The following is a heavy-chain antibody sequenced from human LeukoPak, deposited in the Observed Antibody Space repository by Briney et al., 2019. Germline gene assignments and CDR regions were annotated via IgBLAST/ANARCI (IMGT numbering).Heavy chain of an antibody. D-gene: IGHD3-10*02. CDR2: ISGSGSTI. V-gene: IGHV3-48*04. CDR3: AELGITMIGGV. J-gene: IGHJ6*04. Sequence: GGTLRLSCAASGFTFSSYGMSWVRQAPGKGLEWVSAISGSGSTIYYADSVKGRFTISRDNAKNSLYLQMNSLRAEDTAVYYCAELGITMIGGVWGKGTTVTVSS. CDR1: GFTFSSYG.